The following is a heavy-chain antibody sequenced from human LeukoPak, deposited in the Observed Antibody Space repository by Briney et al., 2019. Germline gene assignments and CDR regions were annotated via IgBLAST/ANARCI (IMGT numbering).Heavy chain of an antibody. J-gene: IGHJ4*02. Sequence: SETLSLTCTVSGGSISGHYWSWIRQPPGKGLEWIGYIYYSGSTNYNPSLKSRVTISVDTSKNQFSLKLSSVTAADTAVYYCARVYSGSYHYWGQGTLVTVSS. V-gene: IGHV4-59*11. CDR1: GGSISGHY. D-gene: IGHD1-26*01. CDR3: ARVYSGSYHY. CDR2: IYYSGST.